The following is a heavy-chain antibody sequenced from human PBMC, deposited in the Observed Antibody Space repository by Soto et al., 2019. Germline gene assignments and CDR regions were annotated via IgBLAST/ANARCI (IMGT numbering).Heavy chain of an antibody. J-gene: IGHJ4*02. D-gene: IGHD1-1*01. CDR1: GGSITTTGYY. CDR2: VYYSGSV. Sequence: SETLSLTCSISGGSITTTGYYWGWIRQPPGKGLEWIGTVYYSGSVYHNSSLKSRVASSADTSKNQFSLKLTSVTAADTAVYYCARHKGENWYFFDYWGQGTLVTVSS. CDR3: ARHKGENWYFFDY. V-gene: IGHV4-39*01.